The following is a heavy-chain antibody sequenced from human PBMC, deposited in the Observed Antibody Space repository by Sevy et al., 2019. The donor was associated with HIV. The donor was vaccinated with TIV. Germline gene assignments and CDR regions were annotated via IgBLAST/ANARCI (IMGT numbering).Heavy chain of an antibody. J-gene: IGHJ2*01. CDR2: ISGGGGGT. CDR3: AKHYIHDIADGWYFDL. CDR1: GFTVSSNY. D-gene: IGHD6-13*01. Sequence: GGSLRLSCAASGFTVSSNYMSWVRQAPGKGLEGKGLEWVSTISGGGGGTYYADSVRGRFTISRDNSKNTLYLQVNSLRVEDTAVYYCAKHYIHDIADGWYFDLWGRGTLVTVSS. V-gene: IGHV3-23*01.